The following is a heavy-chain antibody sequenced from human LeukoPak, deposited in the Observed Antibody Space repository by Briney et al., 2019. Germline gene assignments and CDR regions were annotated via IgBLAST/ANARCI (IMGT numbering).Heavy chain of an antibody. CDR2: IYYSGST. CDR3: ARGEVYGDYGPGSWFDP. Sequence: SETLSLTCTVSGGSISSYYWSWIRQPPGKGLEWIGYIYYSGSTNYNPSLKSRVTISVDTPKNQFSLKLSSVTAADTAVYYCARGEVYGDYGPGSWFDPWGQGTLVTVSS. J-gene: IGHJ5*02. V-gene: IGHV4-59*01. D-gene: IGHD4-17*01. CDR1: GGSISSYY.